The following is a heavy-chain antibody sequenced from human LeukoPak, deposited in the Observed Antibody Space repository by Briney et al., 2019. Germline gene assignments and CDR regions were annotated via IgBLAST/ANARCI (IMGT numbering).Heavy chain of an antibody. Sequence: GGSLRLSCAASGFMFSSWWMTWVRQTPGKGLERVANIKSDGGETYYMDSVKGRSTISRDNAKNSLYLEMNSLRADDTAVYYCTRDRGYQSFDYWGQGTLVTVSS. CDR1: GFMFSSWW. CDR2: IKSDGGET. CDR3: TRDRGYQSFDY. D-gene: IGHD3-10*01. J-gene: IGHJ4*02. V-gene: IGHV3-7*01.